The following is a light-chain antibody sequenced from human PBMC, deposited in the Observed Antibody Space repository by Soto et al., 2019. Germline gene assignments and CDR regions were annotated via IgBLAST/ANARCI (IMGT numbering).Light chain of an antibody. CDR3: QTWGPVV. CDR2: LNSDGSH. CDR1: SGHSSYA. Sequence: QPVLTQSPSASASLGASVKLTCTLSSGHSSYAIAWHQQQPEKGPRYLMKLNSDGSHSKGDGIPDRFSGSSSGAERYLTIPSLRAGDGGGYFCQTWGPVVLGGGTKVTFL. V-gene: IGLV4-69*01. J-gene: IGLJ2*01.